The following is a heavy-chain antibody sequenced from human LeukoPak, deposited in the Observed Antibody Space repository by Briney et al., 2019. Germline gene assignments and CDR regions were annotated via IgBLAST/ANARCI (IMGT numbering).Heavy chain of an antibody. J-gene: IGHJ5*02. CDR1: GDTFSSYT. CDR2: IIPILGIT. V-gene: IGHV1-69*02. CDR3: ARHAPQTSGYLS. Sequence: SVKVSCKASGDTFSSYTISWVRQAPGQGLEWMGRIIPILGITNYAQKFQGRVTITADKSTTTAYMELSSLRSEDTAVYYCARHAPQTSGYLSWGQGTLVTVSS. D-gene: IGHD2-2*01.